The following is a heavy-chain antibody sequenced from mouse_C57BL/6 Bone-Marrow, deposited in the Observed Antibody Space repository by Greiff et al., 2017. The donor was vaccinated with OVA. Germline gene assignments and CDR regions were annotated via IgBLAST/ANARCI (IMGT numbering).Heavy chain of an antibody. CDR3: ARQNSNYYYAMDY. D-gene: IGHD2-5*01. CDR2: INSDGGST. Sequence: DVHLVESGGGLVQPGESLKLSCESNEYAFPSHDMSWVRKTPEKRLELVAAINSDGGSTYYPDTMERRFIISRDNTKKTLYLQMSSLRSEDTALYYCARQNSNYYYAMDYWGQGTSVTVSS. J-gene: IGHJ4*01. V-gene: IGHV5-2*01. CDR1: EYAFPSHD.